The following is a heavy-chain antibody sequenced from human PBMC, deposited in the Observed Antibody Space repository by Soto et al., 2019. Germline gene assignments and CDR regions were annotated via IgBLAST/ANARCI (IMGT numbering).Heavy chain of an antibody. CDR1: GFTFSAFA. J-gene: IGHJ4*02. V-gene: IGHV3-30*18. CDR3: AKGVVREPAYFDY. CDR2: ISYDGTNE. D-gene: IGHD3-10*01. Sequence: GGSLSLSCTVSGFTFSAFAMYWVRQAPGKGLEWVALISYDGTNEDYAESVRGRFTISRDNSKNTLYLDMNSLSAEDSAVYFCAKGVVREPAYFDYWGQGTLVTVSS.